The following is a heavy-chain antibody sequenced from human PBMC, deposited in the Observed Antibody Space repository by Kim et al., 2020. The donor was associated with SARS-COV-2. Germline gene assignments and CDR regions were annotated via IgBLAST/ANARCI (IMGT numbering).Heavy chain of an antibody. D-gene: IGHD2-21*01. CDR3: ARDRALYCGGDCAYISDY. V-gene: IGHV3-48*02. Sequence: GGSLRLSCAASGFTFSSYSMNWVRQAPGKGLEWVSYISSSSSTIYYADSVKGRFTISRDNAKNSLYLQMNSLRDEDTAVYYCARDRALYCGGDCAYISDYWGKGSQVSVSS. J-gene: IGHJ4*02. CDR2: ISSSSSTI. CDR1: GFTFSSYS.